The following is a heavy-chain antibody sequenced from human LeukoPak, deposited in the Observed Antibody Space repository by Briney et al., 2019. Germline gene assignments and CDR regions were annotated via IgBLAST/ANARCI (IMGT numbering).Heavy chain of an antibody. J-gene: IGHJ4*02. Sequence: PGRSLSLSCAASGFTFDDYAMHWVRQAPGKGLEWVSGISWNSGSIGYADSVKGRFTISRDNAKNSLYLQMNSLRAEDTALYYCAKDRGSYYDSSGYFGYWGQGTLVTVSS. CDR2: ISWNSGSI. CDR3: AKDRGSYYDSSGYFGY. CDR1: GFTFDDYA. D-gene: IGHD3-22*01. V-gene: IGHV3-9*01.